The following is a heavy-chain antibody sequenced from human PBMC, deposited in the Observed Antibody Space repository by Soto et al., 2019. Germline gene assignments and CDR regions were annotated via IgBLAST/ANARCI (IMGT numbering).Heavy chain of an antibody. D-gene: IGHD6-19*01. CDR2: IYGGGTT. J-gene: IGHJ4*02. V-gene: IGHV3-53*01. Sequence: EVQLVESGGGVIQPGGSLRLSCAASGFAVSSKYMTWVRQAPGKGLEWVSVIYGGGTTYYADSVKGRFTISRDTSKNTLYLKMNSLRAEDTAVYYCVQTTGWPGFDFWGQGTLFTVSS. CDR3: VQTTGWPGFDF. CDR1: GFAVSSKY.